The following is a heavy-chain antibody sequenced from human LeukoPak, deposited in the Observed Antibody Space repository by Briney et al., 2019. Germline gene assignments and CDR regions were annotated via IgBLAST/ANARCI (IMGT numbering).Heavy chain of an antibody. Sequence: GGSLRLSCAASGFTFSSYAMSWVRQAPGKGLEWVSAISGSGGNTYYADSVKGRFTISRDNSKNTLYLQMDSLRAEDTAVYYCAKDAILSQDAFDIWGQGTMVTVSS. CDR3: AKDAILSQDAFDI. CDR2: ISGSGGNT. D-gene: IGHD3-9*01. CDR1: GFTFSSYA. J-gene: IGHJ3*02. V-gene: IGHV3-23*01.